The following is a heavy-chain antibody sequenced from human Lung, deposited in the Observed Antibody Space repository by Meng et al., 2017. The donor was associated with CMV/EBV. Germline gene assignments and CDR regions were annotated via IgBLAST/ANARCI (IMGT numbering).Heavy chain of an antibody. CDR1: GFIHDDYA. CDR2: ISWDGGST. J-gene: IGHJ6*02. V-gene: IGHV3-43D*03. Sequence: GESPKTSRAAPGFIHDDYAMHWVRQAPGKGLEWVSLISWDGGSTYYADSVKGRFTISRDNSKNSLYLQMNSLRAEDTALYYCAKDIALPVAGTIPSPIHYYYGMDVWGQGTXVTVSS. CDR3: AKDIALPVAGTIPSPIHYYYGMDV. D-gene: IGHD6-19*01.